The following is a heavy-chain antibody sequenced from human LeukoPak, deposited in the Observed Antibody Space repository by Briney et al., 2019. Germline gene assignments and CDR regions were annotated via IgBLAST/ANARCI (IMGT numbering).Heavy chain of an antibody. J-gene: IGHJ4*02. D-gene: IGHD3-10*01. CDR3: ARGAGRFGELLY. V-gene: IGHV6-1*01. CDR1: GDSVSSNSAA. CDR2: TYYRSKWYN. Sequence: SQTLSLTCATSGDSVSSNSAAWNWIRQSPSRGLEWLGRTYYRSKWYNDYALSVESRITIKPDTAKNQFSLQLNSVTPEDTAIYYCARGAGRFGELLYWGQGTLVTVSS.